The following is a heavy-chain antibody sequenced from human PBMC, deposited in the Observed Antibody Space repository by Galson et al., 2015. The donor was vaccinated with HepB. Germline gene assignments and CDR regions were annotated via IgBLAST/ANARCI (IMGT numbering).Heavy chain of an antibody. V-gene: IGHV3-11*06. J-gene: IGHJ6*02. CDR1: GFTFSDYY. CDR3: AGRETYYYGMDV. CDR2: ISSSSSYT. Sequence: SLRLSCAASGFTFSDYYMSWIRQAPGKGLEWVSYISSSSSYTNYADSVKGRFTISRDNAKNSLYLQMNSLRAEDTAVYYCAGRETYYYGMDVWGQGTTVTVSS. D-gene: IGHD1-26*01.